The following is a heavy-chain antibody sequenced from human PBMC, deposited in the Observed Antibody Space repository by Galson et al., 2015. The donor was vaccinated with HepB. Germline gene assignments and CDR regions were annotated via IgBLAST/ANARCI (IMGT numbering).Heavy chain of an antibody. Sequence: LTCTVSGASITSGHYYCTWIRQPAGKGLEWIGRIYSGGDAYYNPSLNSRVSMSVDTSKNQFSLTLTSVTAADTAVYYCARQWGYGSAYYEDYWGQGTLVTVSS. CDR1: GASITSGHYY. J-gene: IGHJ4*02. CDR2: IYSGGDA. D-gene: IGHD2-15*01. V-gene: IGHV4-61*02. CDR3: ARQWGYGSAYYEDY.